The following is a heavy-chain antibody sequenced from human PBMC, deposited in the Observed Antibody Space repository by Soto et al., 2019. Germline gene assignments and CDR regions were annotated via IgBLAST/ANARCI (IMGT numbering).Heavy chain of an antibody. D-gene: IGHD4-17*01. V-gene: IGHV4-31*03. Sequence: QVQLQESGPGLVKPSQTLSLTCTVSGGSISSGGYYWSWIRQHPGKGLEWIGYIYYSGSTYYNPSLKTRVTRSIDTSKNQFSLKLSSVTAADTAVYYCAMYWGDYFNWFDPWGQGTLVTVSS. CDR3: AMYWGDYFNWFDP. CDR2: IYYSGST. J-gene: IGHJ5*02. CDR1: GGSISSGGYY.